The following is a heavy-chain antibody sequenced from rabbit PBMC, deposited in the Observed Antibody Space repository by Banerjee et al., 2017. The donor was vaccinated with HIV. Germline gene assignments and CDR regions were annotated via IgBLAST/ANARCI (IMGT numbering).Heavy chain of an antibody. CDR3: ARDGAGDGWYLDL. CDR2: IFTSSAGT. V-gene: IGHV1S45*01. CDR1: GFSFSSNYY. D-gene: IGHD2-1*01. Sequence: QEQLVESGGGLVQPEGSLTLTCSASGFSFSSNYYMCWVRQAPGKGLEWIACIFTSSAGTSYASWAKGRFTISKTSSTTVTLQMTSLTAADTATYFCARDGAGDGWYLDLWGQGTLVTVS. J-gene: IGHJ3*01.